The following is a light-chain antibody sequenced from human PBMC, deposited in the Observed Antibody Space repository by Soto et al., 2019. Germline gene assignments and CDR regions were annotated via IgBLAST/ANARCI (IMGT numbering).Light chain of an antibody. Sequence: QSVLTQPPSASGSPGQSVTISCVGTSSDVGGYDYVSWYQQHTGKAPKLIIYEVNKRPSGVPDRFSGSKSGNTASLTVSGLQAEDEGEYYCSSTAGSNTLGVFGTGTKVTVL. V-gene: IGLV2-8*01. CDR2: EVN. CDR1: SSDVGGYDY. J-gene: IGLJ1*01. CDR3: SSTAGSNTLGV.